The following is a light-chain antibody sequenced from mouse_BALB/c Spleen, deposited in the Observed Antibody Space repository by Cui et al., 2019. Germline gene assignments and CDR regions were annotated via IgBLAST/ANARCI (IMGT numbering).Light chain of an antibody. V-gene: IGKV4-79*01. CDR1: SSVSSSY. CDR3: QRWSSNPLT. J-gene: IGKJ5*01. Sequence: QIVLTQSPAIMSASPGERVTMTCSASSSVSSSYLYWYQQKSGSSPKLWIYSISNLASGVPARFSGSGSGTSYSLTINSMEAEDAATYYCQRWSSNPLTFGAGTKLELK. CDR2: SIS.